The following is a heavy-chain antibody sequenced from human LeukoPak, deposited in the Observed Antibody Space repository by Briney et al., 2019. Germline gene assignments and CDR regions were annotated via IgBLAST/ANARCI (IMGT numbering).Heavy chain of an antibody. V-gene: IGHV4-59*08. CDR2: IYYSGNT. CDR3: ARHSRGANSPFAS. J-gene: IGHJ4*02. D-gene: IGHD4/OR15-4a*01. CDR1: GDSISSSY. Sequence: SETLSLTCTVSGDSISSSYWSWIRQSPGKGLEWIGCIYYSGNTYYNPSLKSRVTISVDTSKNQFSLNLSSVTAADTAVYHCARHSRGANSPFASWGQGTLVTVSS.